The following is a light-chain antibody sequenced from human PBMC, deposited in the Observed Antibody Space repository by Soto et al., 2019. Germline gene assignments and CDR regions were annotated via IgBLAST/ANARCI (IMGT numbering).Light chain of an antibody. CDR3: QQYDDSPRIT. Sequence: EIVLTQSPATLSLTPGERATLSCRASQSVSSYLAWYQQKPGQTPRFLVWGASNRAAGIPHRFSGSGSGTDFSITISRLEAEDCAVYYSQQYDDSPRITSGQGTRLEIK. V-gene: IGKV3-20*01. CDR2: GAS. J-gene: IGKJ5*01. CDR1: QSVSSY.